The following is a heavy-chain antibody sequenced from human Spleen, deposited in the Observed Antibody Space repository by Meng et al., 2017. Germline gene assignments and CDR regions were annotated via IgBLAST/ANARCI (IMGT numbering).Heavy chain of an antibody. J-gene: IGHJ3*02. V-gene: IGHV1-69*06. Sequence: SVKVSCKALGGIFSNYVIGWVRQAPGQGLEWMGGINAVFGTTNYAQKFHNRVTITADKSTSTAYMELSSLRSEDTAVYYCARENDICSGGSCYSDAFDIWGQGTMVTVSS. D-gene: IGHD2-15*01. CDR2: INAVFGTT. CDR1: GGIFSNYV. CDR3: ARENDICSGGSCYSDAFDI.